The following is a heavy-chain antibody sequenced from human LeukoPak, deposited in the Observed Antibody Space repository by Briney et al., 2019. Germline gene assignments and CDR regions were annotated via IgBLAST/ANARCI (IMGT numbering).Heavy chain of an antibody. Sequence: GGSLRLSCTASGFPFIEYSMNWVRQAPGKGLEWISYIGIDSGNTKYADSVRGRFTISADKAKNSLYLQMNSLRVEDTAVYYCARDHNYALDYWGQGTLVSVAS. J-gene: IGHJ4*02. CDR2: IGIDSGNT. CDR1: GFPFIEYS. CDR3: ARDHNYALDY. V-gene: IGHV3-48*01. D-gene: IGHD1-1*01.